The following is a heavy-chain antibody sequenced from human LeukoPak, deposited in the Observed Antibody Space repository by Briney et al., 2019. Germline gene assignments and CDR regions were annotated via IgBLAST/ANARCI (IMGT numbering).Heavy chain of an antibody. Sequence: GRSLRLSCAASGFTFSSYGMHWVRQAPGKGLEWVAVIWYDGSNKYYADSVKGRFTISRDNSKNTLYLQMNSLRAEDTAVYYCARGTAYGGNSYIDYWGQGTLVTVSS. CDR3: ARGTAYGGNSYIDY. J-gene: IGHJ4*02. CDR1: GFTFSSYG. D-gene: IGHD2-21*02. V-gene: IGHV3-33*01. CDR2: IWYDGSNK.